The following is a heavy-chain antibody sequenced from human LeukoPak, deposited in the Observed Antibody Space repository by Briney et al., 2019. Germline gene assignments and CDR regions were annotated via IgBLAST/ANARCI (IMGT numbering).Heavy chain of an antibody. CDR1: GYTFTSYG. D-gene: IGHD3-22*01. Sequence: ASVKVSCKASGYTFTSYGISWVRQAPGQGLEWMGWISAYNGNTNYAQKLQGRVTMTTDTSTSTAYMELRSLRSDDTAVYYCARDRDTYYYDSSGYFTDPGFDYWGQGTLVTVSS. CDR3: ARDRDTYYYDSSGYFTDPGFDY. J-gene: IGHJ4*02. CDR2: ISAYNGNT. V-gene: IGHV1-18*01.